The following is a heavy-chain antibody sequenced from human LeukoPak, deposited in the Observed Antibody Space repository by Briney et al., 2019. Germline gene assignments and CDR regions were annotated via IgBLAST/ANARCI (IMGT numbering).Heavy chain of an antibody. Sequence: PSGTLSLTCAVSGGSIISRNWWSWVRQAPGKGLEWIGEISHSGSTNYNPSLKSRVTLSVDKSKNQFSLKLSSVTAADTAVYYCARGGYCSSTSCSLGYFQHWGQGTLVTVSS. D-gene: IGHD2-2*01. CDR1: GGSIISRNW. CDR2: ISHSGST. J-gene: IGHJ1*01. CDR3: ARGGYCSSTSCSLGYFQH. V-gene: IGHV4-4*02.